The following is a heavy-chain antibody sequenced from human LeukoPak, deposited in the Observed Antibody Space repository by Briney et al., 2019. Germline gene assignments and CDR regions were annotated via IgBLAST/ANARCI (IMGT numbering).Heavy chain of an antibody. V-gene: IGHV3-23*01. CDR1: EFIFRKYA. J-gene: IGHJ6*02. CDR2: LSGSGDYA. CDR3: ARAPPAEGPYFYYGMDV. Sequence: GGSLRLSCVASEFIFRKYAMNWVRQAPGKGLEWVSALSGSGDYAYYADSVKARCTISRDKFKNTLYLQMNILTAEDTAVYYCARAPPAEGPYFYYGMDVWGQGSTVTVSS.